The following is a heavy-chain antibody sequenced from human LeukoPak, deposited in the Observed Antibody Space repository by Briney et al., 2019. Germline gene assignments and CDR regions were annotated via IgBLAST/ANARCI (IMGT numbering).Heavy chain of an antibody. J-gene: IGHJ3*02. CDR2: IYYSGST. CDR1: Y. Sequence: YXXWXRQPPGXXXXWIGYIYYSGSTNYNPSLKSRVTISVDTSKNQXSLKLSSVTAADTAVYYCAXXXXXXXXXXXDIWGQXTXVTVSS. V-gene: IGHV4-59*01. CDR3: AXXXXXXXXXXXDI.